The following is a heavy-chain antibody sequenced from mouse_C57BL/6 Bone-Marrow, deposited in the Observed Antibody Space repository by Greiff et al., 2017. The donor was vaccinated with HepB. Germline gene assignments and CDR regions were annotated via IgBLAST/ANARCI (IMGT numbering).Heavy chain of an antibody. Sequence: QVQLKQSGAELVKPGASVKMSCKASGYTFTSYWITWVKQRPGQGLEWIGDIYPGSGSTNYNEKFKSKATLTVDTSSSTAYMQLSSLTSEDSAVYYCARDDYGSSYGYWGQGTTLTVSS. V-gene: IGHV1-55*01. CDR1: GYTFTSYW. CDR3: ARDDYGSSYGY. CDR2: IYPGSGST. J-gene: IGHJ2*01. D-gene: IGHD1-1*01.